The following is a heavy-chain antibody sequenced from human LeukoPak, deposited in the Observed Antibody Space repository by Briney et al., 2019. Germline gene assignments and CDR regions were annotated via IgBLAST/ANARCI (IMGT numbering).Heavy chain of an antibody. CDR1: GFTFSGYD. J-gene: IGHJ5*02. D-gene: IGHD6-6*01. V-gene: IGHV3-21*01. CDR2: ISGSSSYI. CDR3: ARGSSNVAARNNWFDP. Sequence: GGSLRLSCAAYGFTFSGYDMNWVRQAPGKGLEWVSSISGSSSYIYYADSMKGRFTISRDNGKKSLYLQMNSLRAEDTAVYFCARGSSNVAARNNWFDPWGQGTLVTVSS.